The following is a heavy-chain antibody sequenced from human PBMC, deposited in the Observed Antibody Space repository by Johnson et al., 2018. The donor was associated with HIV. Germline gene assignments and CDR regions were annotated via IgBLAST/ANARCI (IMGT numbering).Heavy chain of an antibody. CDR2: IRSKANNYAT. J-gene: IGHJ3*02. CDR1: GFFFSGSA. Sequence: MQLVESGGGVVQPGGSLRLSCAASGFFFSGSAMHWVRQASGKGLEWVGRIRSKANNYATTYAASLKGRFTISRDDSKNTAYLQMNSLKTEDTAVYYCSYAFDIWGQGTMVTVSS. CDR3: SYAFDI. V-gene: IGHV3-73*01.